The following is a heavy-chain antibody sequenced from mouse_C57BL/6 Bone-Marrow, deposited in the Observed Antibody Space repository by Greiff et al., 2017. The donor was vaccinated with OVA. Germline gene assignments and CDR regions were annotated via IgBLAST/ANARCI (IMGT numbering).Heavy chain of an antibody. CDR2: ISYDGSN. Sequence: EVQLVESGPGLVKPSQSLSLTCSVTGYSITSGYYWNWIRQFPGNKLEWMGYISYDGSNNYNPSLKNRISITRDTSKNQFFLKLNSVTTEDTATYYCARDLLRSFFDYWGQGTTLTVSS. J-gene: IGHJ2*01. V-gene: IGHV3-6*01. CDR3: ARDLLRSFFDY. D-gene: IGHD1-1*01. CDR1: GYSITSGYY.